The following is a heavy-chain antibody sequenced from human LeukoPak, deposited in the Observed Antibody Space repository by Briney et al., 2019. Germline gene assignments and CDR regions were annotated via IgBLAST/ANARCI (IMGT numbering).Heavy chain of an antibody. V-gene: IGHV3-48*03. CDR2: ISISGTTI. Sequence: GGSLRLSCAASGFTFSDYEMNWVRQAPGKGLEWLSHISISGTTIHYADSVKGRFTISRDNAKNSVYLQMTSLRGEDTALYYCARGGAARPDYWGQGTLVTVSS. D-gene: IGHD6-6*01. CDR3: ARGGAARPDY. CDR1: GFTFSDYE. J-gene: IGHJ4*02.